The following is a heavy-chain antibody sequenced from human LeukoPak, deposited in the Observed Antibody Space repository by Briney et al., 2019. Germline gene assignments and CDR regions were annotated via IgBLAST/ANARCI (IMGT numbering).Heavy chain of an antibody. V-gene: IGHV4-4*07. CDR1: GGSISSYY. CDR3: ARVRDYYDSSGYYLDY. Sequence: SETLSLTCTVSGGSISSYYWSWIRQPAGKGLEWIGRIYTSGSTNYNPSLKSRVTMSVDTSKNQFSLKLSSVTAADTAVYYCARVRDYYDSSGYYLDYWGQGTLVTVSS. J-gene: IGHJ4*02. CDR2: IYTSGST. D-gene: IGHD3-22*01.